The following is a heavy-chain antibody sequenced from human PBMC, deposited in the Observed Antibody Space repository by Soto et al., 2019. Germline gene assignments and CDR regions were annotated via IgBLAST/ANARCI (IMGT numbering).Heavy chain of an antibody. Sequence: QVQLVESGGGVVQPGRSLRLSCAASGFTFSSYAMHWVRQAPGKGLEWVAVISYDGSNKYYADSVKGRFTISRDNSKNTLYLQMNSLRAEDTAVYYCARDQVVTFFDYWGQGNLVTVSS. CDR2: ISYDGSNK. J-gene: IGHJ4*02. CDR1: GFTFSSYA. CDR3: ARDQVVTFFDY. V-gene: IGHV3-30-3*01. D-gene: IGHD2-15*01.